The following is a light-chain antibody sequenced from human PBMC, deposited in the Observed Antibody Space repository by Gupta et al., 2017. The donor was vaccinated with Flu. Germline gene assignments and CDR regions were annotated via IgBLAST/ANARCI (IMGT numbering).Light chain of an antibody. CDR2: DAS. Sequence: RPTLSCRASQSIGASLAWYRQKVGQPPRLLIYDASTRATGIPSRFSGSGSGTDFTLTISSLEPEDFAVYYCQHRSVWPPGATFGQGTQVEVK. CDR3: QHRSVWPPGAT. CDR1: QSIGAS. J-gene: IGKJ1*01. V-gene: IGKV3-11*01.